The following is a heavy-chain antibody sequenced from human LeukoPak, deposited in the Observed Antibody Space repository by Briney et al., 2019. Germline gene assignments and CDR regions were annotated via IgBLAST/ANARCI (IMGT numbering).Heavy chain of an antibody. CDR1: GYTFTSYD. V-gene: IGHV1-8*03. CDR3: ARGRGPLRQGYFDY. J-gene: IGHJ4*02. Sequence: ASVKVSCKASGYTFTSYDINWVRQATGQGLEWMGWMNPNSGNTGYAQKFQGRVTITRNTSISTAYMELSSLRSEDTAVYYCARGRGPLRQGYFDYWGQGTLVTVSS. D-gene: IGHD5-12*01. CDR2: MNPNSGNT.